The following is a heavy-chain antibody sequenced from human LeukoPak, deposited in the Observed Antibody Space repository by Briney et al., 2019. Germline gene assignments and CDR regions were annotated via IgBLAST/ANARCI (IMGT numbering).Heavy chain of an antibody. CDR1: GFTLTTYG. D-gene: IGHD2-21*01. V-gene: IGHV3-30*02. Sequence: GGSLGLSCAVSGFTLTTYGMYWVRQAPGKGLEWVAYITYDAGDQYYADSVRGRFTISRDTSKNTLYLQMNSLRPEDTALYYCAKDEGVRCPDGDCPFDYWGQGTRVTVSS. CDR2: ITYDAGDQ. CDR3: AKDEGVRCPDGDCPFDY. J-gene: IGHJ4*01.